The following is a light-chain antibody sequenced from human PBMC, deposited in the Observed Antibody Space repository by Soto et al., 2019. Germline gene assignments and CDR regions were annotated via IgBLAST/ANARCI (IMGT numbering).Light chain of an antibody. CDR3: ETWDSKPHVV. V-gene: IGLV4-60*03. J-gene: IGLJ2*01. Sequence: QSVLTQSSSASASRGSSVKLTCTLSSGHSSYIIAWHQQQPGKAPRYLMKLEGSGSYNKGSGVPDRFSGSSSGADRYLTISNLQSEDEADYYCETWDSKPHVVFGGGTKVTVL. CDR1: SGHSSYI. CDR2: LEGSGSY.